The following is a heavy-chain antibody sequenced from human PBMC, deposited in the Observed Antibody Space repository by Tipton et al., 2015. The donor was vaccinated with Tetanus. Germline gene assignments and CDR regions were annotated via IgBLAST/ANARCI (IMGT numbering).Heavy chain of an antibody. J-gene: IGHJ4*02. CDR1: GGLITTGGYS. CDR2: IYQTEST. Sequence: LRLSCAVSGGLITTGGYSWGWIRQTPGQGLEWIGYIYQTESTYYNPSLRSRLTISINRSKNQFSLKLTSVTAADTAVYYCVRGRGLGAYSYGFEYWGQGALVTVSS. V-gene: IGHV4-30-2*01. CDR3: VRGRGLGAYSYGFEY. D-gene: IGHD5-18*01.